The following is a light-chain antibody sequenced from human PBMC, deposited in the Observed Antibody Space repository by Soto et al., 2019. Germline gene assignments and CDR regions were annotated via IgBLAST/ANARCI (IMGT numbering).Light chain of an antibody. CDR2: DAS. V-gene: IGKV3-11*01. CDR3: QGVT. CDR1: QSVSNF. Sequence: IVLKKSPATVSLYQLEIATLSCRASQSVSNFLAWYQQKPGQAPRLLIYDASNRATGIPARFSGSGSGTDFTLTISSLEPEDFAVYYCQGVTFGPGTKVDIK. J-gene: IGKJ3*01.